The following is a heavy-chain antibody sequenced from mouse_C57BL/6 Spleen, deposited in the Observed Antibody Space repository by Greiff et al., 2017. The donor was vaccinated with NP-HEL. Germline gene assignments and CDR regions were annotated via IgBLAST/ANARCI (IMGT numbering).Heavy chain of an antibody. CDR2: IYPGDGDT. J-gene: IGHJ1*03. CDR3: ARGGLRQERYFDV. CDR1: GYAFSSYW. V-gene: IGHV1-80*01. Sequence: QVQLQQSGAELVKPGASVKISCKASGYAFSSYWMNWVKQRPGKGLEWIGQIYPGDGDTNYNGKFKGKATLTADKSSSTAYMQLSSLTSEDSAVYFCARGGLRQERYFDVWGTGTTVTVSS. D-gene: IGHD2-4*01.